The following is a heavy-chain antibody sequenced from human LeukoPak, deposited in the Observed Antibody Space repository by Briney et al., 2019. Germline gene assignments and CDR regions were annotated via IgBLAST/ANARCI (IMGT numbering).Heavy chain of an antibody. CDR1: GFTFDNYA. CDR3: TTGTIT. D-gene: IGHD5-24*01. J-gene: IGHJ5*02. Sequence: GGSLRLSCAASGFTFDNYAMHWVRQPPGKGLEWVGRIKSKTDGGTTDYAAPVKGRFTMSRDDSKNRLYLQMNSLKTEDTALYYCTTGTITWGQGTLVTVSS. CDR2: IKSKTDGGTT. V-gene: IGHV3-15*01.